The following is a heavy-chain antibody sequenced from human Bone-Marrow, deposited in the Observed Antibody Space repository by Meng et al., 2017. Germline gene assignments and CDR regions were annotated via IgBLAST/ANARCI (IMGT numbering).Heavy chain of an antibody. CDR2: INPNSGGT. V-gene: IGHV1-2*02. Sequence: ASVKVSCKASGYTFTSYYMHWVRQAPGQGLEWMGWINPNSGGTNYAQKFQGRVTMTRDTSISTAYMELGRLRSDDTAVYYCARGRKPLPLSTGIAAAGANYYFDYWGQGTLVTVSS. CDR3: ARGRKPLPLSTGIAAAGANYYFDY. D-gene: IGHD6-13*01. J-gene: IGHJ4*02. CDR1: GYTFTSYY.